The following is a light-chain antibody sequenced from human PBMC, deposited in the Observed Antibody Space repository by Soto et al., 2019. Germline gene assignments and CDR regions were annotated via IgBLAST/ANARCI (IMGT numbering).Light chain of an antibody. CDR1: QTMTRA. Sequence: EIVLMQSPGTLSLSPGERATLSCRASQTMTRAYLAWYQQKPGQAPRLLIYYISTRATGIPARFSGSGSGTELTITINSLQSEDSEVYYCQQHNQWPITFGQGTRLEIK. CDR2: YIS. J-gene: IGKJ5*01. CDR3: QQHNQWPIT. V-gene: IGKV3D-15*01.